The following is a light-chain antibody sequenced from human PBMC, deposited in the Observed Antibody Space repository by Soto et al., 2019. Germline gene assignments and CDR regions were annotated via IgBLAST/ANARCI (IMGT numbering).Light chain of an antibody. V-gene: IGKV3-20*01. J-gene: IGKJ1*01. CDR2: GTS. CDR3: QQYGNTPLT. Sequence: DTVLTQSPGTLSLSPGERATLSCRASQSVSATYLAWYQQKPGQSPRLLIHGTSNRATGIPDRFSGSGSGPDFTLTISRLEPEDFVVYYCQQYGNTPLTFGQGARVEIK. CDR1: QSVSATY.